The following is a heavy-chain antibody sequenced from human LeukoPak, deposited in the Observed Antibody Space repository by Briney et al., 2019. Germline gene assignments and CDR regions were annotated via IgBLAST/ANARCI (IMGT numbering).Heavy chain of an antibody. CDR3: ATSDSSGWFPDY. CDR1: GFTFSSYA. D-gene: IGHD6-19*01. J-gene: IGHJ4*02. Sequence: GGSLRLSCAASGFTFSSYAMSWVRQAPGKGLEWVSAISGSGGSTYYADSVKGRFTISRDNSKNTLYLQMNSLRAEDTAVYYCATSDSSGWFPDYWGQGTLVTASS. CDR2: ISGSGGST. V-gene: IGHV3-23*01.